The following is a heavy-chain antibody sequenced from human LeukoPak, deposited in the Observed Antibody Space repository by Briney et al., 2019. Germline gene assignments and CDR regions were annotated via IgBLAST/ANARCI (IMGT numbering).Heavy chain of an antibody. J-gene: IGHJ4*02. D-gene: IGHD3-10*01. CDR2: IIVDNGNT. V-gene: IGHV1-18*01. CDR1: GYTFNSHD. CDR3: AGDAVHGSGSYFGY. Sequence: ASVKVSCKASGYTFNSHDINWVRQATGQGLEWMGRIIVDNGNTNYAQKFQGRVTMTTDTSASTAYMELRSLRSDDTAIYYCAGDAVHGSGSYFGYWGQGTLVTVSS.